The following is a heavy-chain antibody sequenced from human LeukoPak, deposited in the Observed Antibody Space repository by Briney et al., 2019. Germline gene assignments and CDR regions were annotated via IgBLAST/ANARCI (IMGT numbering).Heavy chain of an antibody. CDR3: ARGFLEWLPIDY. D-gene: IGHD3-3*01. CDR1: GGSISSGDYY. J-gene: IGHJ4*02. CDR2: TYYSGST. V-gene: IGHV4-30-4*08. Sequence: PSETLSLTRSVSGGSISSGDYYWSWIRQPPGKGLEWIGYTYYSGSTYYNPSLKSRVTISVDTSKNQFSLKLSSVTAADTAVYYCARGFLEWLPIDYWGQGTLVTVSS.